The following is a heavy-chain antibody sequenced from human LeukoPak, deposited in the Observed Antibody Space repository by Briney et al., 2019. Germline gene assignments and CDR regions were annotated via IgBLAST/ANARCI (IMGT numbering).Heavy chain of an antibody. CDR2: IKVDGSAK. Sequence: GGSLRLSCAASGFTFSNHAMTWVRQVPGKGLEWVANIKVDGSAKYYVDSVKGRFTISRDNAKNSLFLQMNSLRAEDTAVYYCTRDRLDCWGQGALVTVSS. V-gene: IGHV3-7*01. J-gene: IGHJ4*02. CDR3: TRDRLDC. CDR1: GFTFSNHA.